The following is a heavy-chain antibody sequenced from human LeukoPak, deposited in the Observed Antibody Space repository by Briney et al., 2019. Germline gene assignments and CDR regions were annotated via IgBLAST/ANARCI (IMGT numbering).Heavy chain of an antibody. CDR2: ISSSSSYI. D-gene: IGHD3-10*01. J-gene: IGHJ5*02. Sequence: GGSLRLSCAPSGFTFSSYSMNWVRQAPGKGLEWVSSISSSSSYIYYAHSVKGRFTISRDNAKNSLYLQMNSLRAEDTAVYYCARAGITMVRGVIIRKGNWFDPWGQGTLVTVSS. V-gene: IGHV3-21*01. CDR3: ARAGITMVRGVIIRKGNWFDP. CDR1: GFTFSSYS.